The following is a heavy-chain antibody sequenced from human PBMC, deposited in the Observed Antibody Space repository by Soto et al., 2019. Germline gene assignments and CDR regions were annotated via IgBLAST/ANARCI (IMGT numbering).Heavy chain of an antibody. Sequence: EVQLLESGGGLVQPGGSLRLSCAASGFSFSSYAMVWVRQAPGKGLEWVSVISARGGSSYFADSLKGRFTNSRDNSKNVLTLEMNSLRAEDTAIYFCAKGSIENSASVDNWGQGTLVLVSS. J-gene: IGHJ4*02. CDR3: AKGSIENSASVDN. V-gene: IGHV3-23*01. CDR1: GFSFSSYA. CDR2: ISARGGSS. D-gene: IGHD1-26*01.